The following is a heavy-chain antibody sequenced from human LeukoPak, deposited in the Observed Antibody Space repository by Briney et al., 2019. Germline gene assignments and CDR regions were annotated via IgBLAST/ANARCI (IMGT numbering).Heavy chain of an antibody. J-gene: IGHJ4*02. CDR3: AGYCSGGNCYRRSDY. Sequence: GGSLRLSCVASGFTFSDYYMSWIRQAPGKGLEWVSYISSSGSTIYYADSVMGRFTISRDNAKNSLYLQINSLRAEDTAVYYCAGYCSGGNCYRRSDYWGQGTLVTVSS. D-gene: IGHD2-15*01. CDR1: GFTFSDYY. CDR2: ISSSGSTI. V-gene: IGHV3-11*01.